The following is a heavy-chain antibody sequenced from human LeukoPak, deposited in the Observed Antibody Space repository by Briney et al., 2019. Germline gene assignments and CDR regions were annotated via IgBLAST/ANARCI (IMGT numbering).Heavy chain of an antibody. CDR3: ARGVAYYDFWSGCYGSWFDP. CDR1: GGSFSGYY. D-gene: IGHD3-3*01. V-gene: IGHV4-34*01. Sequence: SETLSLTCAVYGGSFSGYYWSWIRQPPGKGLEWIGEINHSGSTNYNPSLKSRVTISVDTSKNQFSLKLSSVTAADTAVYYCARGVAYYDFWSGCYGSWFDPWGQGTLVTVSS. CDR2: INHSGST. J-gene: IGHJ5*02.